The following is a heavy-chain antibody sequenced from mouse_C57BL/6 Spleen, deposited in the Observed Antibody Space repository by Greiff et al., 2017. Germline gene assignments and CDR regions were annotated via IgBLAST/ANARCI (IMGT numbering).Heavy chain of an antibody. D-gene: IGHD1-1*01. CDR3: AREFPNSYYYGSSYYFDY. CDR2: INPNNGGT. CDR1: GYTFTDYY. Sequence: EVQLQPSGPELVKPGDSVKISCKASGYTFTDYYMNWVKKSHGTSLEWIGDINPNNGGTSYNQKFKGKATFTVYKSSSTAYMELRILTSEDSAVYYIAREFPNSYYYGSSYYFDYWGQGTTLTVSS. J-gene: IGHJ2*01. V-gene: IGHV1-26*01.